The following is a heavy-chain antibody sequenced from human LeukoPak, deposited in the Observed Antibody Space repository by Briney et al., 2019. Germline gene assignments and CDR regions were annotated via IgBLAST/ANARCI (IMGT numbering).Heavy chain of an antibody. D-gene: IGHD3-9*01. V-gene: IGHV4-59*12. CDR3: ARDPSYYDILTGLRSLFGFDP. CDR1: GGSIGSYY. CDR2: IYYSGST. J-gene: IGHJ5*02. Sequence: SETLSLTCTVSGGSIGSYYWSWIRQPPGKGLEWIGYIYYSGSTNYNPSLKSRVTISVDTSKNQFSLKLSSVTAADTAVYYCARDPSYYDILTGLRSLFGFDPWGQGTLVTVSS.